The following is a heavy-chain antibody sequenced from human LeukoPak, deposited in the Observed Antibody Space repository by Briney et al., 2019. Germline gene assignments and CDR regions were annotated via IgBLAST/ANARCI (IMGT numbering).Heavy chain of an antibody. CDR3: AKDDDYGDYDY. CDR1: GFTFSTYG. D-gene: IGHD4-17*01. Sequence: GSLRLSCAASGFTFSTYGMHWVRQAPGKGLEWVAVIWNDGSNKYYADSVKGRFTIPRDNSKKTLYLQMNSLRAEDTAVYYCAKDDDYGDYDYWGQGTLVTVS. V-gene: IGHV3-33*06. CDR2: IWNDGSNK. J-gene: IGHJ4*02.